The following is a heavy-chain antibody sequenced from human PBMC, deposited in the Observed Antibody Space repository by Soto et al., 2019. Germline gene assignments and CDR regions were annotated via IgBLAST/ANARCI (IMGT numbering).Heavy chain of an antibody. CDR2: IYSGGST. D-gene: IGHD3-3*01. J-gene: IGHJ6*02. V-gene: IGHV3-53*01. CDR3: ARRGVGYYYGMDV. CDR1: GFTVSSNY. Sequence: PGGSLRLSCAASGFTVSSNYMSWVRQAPGKGLEWVSVIYSGGSTYYADSVKGRFTISRDNSKNTLYLQMNSLRAEDTAVYYCARRGVGYYYGMDVWGQGTTVTVSS.